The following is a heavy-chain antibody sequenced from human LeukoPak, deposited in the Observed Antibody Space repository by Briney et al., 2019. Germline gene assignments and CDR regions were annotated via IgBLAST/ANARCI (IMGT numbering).Heavy chain of an antibody. CDR3: AKGSYYDSSGSFYFTY. CDR2: ISGSGDNT. Sequence: GGSLRLSCAASGFTFSSYAMSWVRQAPGKGLEWVSGISGSGDNTYYADSVKGRFTISRDNSKNTLYVQVNSLGTEDTAAYYCAKGSYYDSSGSFYFTYWGQGTLATVSS. V-gene: IGHV3-23*01. D-gene: IGHD3-22*01. J-gene: IGHJ4*02. CDR1: GFTFSSYA.